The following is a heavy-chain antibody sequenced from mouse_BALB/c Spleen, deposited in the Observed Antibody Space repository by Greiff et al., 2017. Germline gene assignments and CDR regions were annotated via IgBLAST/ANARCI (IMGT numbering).Heavy chain of an antibody. CDR2: IDPENGNT. V-gene: IGHV14-1*02. CDR1: GFNIKDYY. J-gene: IGHJ2*01. Sequence: DVQLQESGAELVRPGALVKLSCKASGFNIKDYYMHWVKQRPEQGLEWIGWIDPENGNTIYDPKFQGKASITADTSSNTAYLQLSSLTSEDTAVYYCARFPYDYDGEDWGQGTTLTVSS. CDR3: ARFPYDYDGED. D-gene: IGHD2-4*01.